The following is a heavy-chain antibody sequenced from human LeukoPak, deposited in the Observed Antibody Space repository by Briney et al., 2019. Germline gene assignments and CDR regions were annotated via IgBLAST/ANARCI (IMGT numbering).Heavy chain of an antibody. CDR3: AKDGYAMVNPELDY. J-gene: IGHJ4*02. V-gene: IGHV3-23*01. D-gene: IGHD5-18*01. CDR2: ISGSGGST. CDR1: GFTFSSYA. Sequence: PGGSLRLSCAASGFTFSSYAMSWVRQAPGKGLEWVSAISGSGGSTYYADSVKGRFTISRDNSKNTLYLQMNSLRAEDTAVYYCAKDGYAMVNPELDYWGQGTLVTVSS.